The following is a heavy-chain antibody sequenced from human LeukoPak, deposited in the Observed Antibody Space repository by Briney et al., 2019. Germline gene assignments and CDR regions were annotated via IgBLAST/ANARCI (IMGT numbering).Heavy chain of an antibody. V-gene: IGHV3-30*18. J-gene: IGHJ6*02. CDR2: ISYDGSNK. D-gene: IGHD2-15*01. CDR3: AKNLYCGGGSCYPSALGMDV. CDR1: GFTFSSYG. Sequence: SGGSLRLSCAASGFTFSSYGMHWVRQAPGKGLEWVAVISYDGSNKYYADSVKGRFTISRDNSKNTLFLQMNSLRAEDTAVYYCAKNLYCGGGSCYPSALGMDVWGQGTTVTVSS.